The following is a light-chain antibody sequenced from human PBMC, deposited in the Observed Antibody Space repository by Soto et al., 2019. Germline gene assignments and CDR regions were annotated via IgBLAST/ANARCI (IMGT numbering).Light chain of an antibody. CDR1: QSISSW. CDR3: QHYNSYSEE. V-gene: IGKV1-5*03. J-gene: IGKJ1*01. Sequence: DIPMTQSPSTLSGSVGDGVTITWRASQSISSWLAWYQQKPGKDPKLLIYKASTLKSGVPSRFSGSGSGTEFTLTISSLQPDDFATYYCQHYNSYSEEFGQGTKVDIK. CDR2: KAS.